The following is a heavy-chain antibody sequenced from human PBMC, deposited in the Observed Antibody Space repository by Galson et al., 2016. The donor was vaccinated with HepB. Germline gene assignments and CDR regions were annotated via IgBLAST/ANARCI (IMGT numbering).Heavy chain of an antibody. D-gene: IGHD1-26*01. V-gene: IGHV5-10-1*01. CDR3: ARHGRPLGARWNFDL. Sequence: QSGAEVKKPGDSLRISCEGSGFIFTNYWISWLRLMPGKGLEWMGRLDPADPSSIYNPSFRGHVTFSTDMSLTTAYLQWSSLQASDSPIYYCARHGRPLGARWNFDLWGRGSLVTVSS. J-gene: IGHJ2*01. CDR1: GFIFTNYW. CDR2: LDPADPSS.